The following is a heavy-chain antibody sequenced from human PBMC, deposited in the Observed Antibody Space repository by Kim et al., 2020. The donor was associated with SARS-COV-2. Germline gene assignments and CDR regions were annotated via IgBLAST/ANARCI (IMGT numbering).Heavy chain of an antibody. V-gene: IGHV3-30*04. J-gene: IGHJ4*02. CDR3: ARDWGDYGGPYFDY. CDR2: MSIDGSKK. CDR1: GFTFSSYT. D-gene: IGHD3-16*01. Sequence: GGSLRLSCAASGFTFSSYTMHWVRQAPGKGLEWVAVMSIDGSKKFYADSVKGRFTISRDNSKNTLYLQMNSLRAEDMAVYYCARDWGDYGGPYFDYWGPGTLVTLSS.